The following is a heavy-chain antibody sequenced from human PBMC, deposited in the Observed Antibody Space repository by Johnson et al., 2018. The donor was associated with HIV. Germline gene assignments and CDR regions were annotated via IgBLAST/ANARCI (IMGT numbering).Heavy chain of an antibody. CDR1: GFTFSSYG. V-gene: IGHV3-30*03. J-gene: IGHJ3*02. Sequence: VQLVESGGGVVQPGRSLRLSCTASGFTFSSYGMHWVRQAPGKGLEWVAVISYDGRDKYYANSVTGRFTISRDNSKNTLYLQMNSLRAEDTAVYYCARSMMLYWRDAFDIWGQGTMVTVSS. D-gene: IGHD2-8*02. CDR3: ARSMMLYWRDAFDI. CDR2: ISYDGRDK.